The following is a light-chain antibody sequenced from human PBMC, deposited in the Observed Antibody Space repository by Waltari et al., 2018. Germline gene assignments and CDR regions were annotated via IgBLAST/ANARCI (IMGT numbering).Light chain of an antibody. J-gene: IGLJ3*02. CDR1: SGHTSNA. V-gene: IGLV4-69*01. CDR2: VNSDGSH. Sequence: QLVLTQSPSASASLGASVKVTCTLSSGHTSNAVAWHQQQPGKGSRYLMKVNSDGSHKKGDGIPDRCSGSSSGAERYLTISSLQSEDEADYYCQTWGTGIRVFGGGTKVTVL. CDR3: QTWGTGIRV.